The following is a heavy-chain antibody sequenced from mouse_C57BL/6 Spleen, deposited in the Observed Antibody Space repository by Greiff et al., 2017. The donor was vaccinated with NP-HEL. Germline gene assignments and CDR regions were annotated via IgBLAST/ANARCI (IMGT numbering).Heavy chain of an antibody. CDR1: GYTFTDYE. CDR3: TGWFPLAMDY. CDR2: IDPETGGT. Sequence: QVQLQQSGAELVRPGASVTLSCKASGYTFTDYEMHWVKQTPVHGLEWIGAIDPETGGTAYNQKFKGKAILTADKSSSTAYMELRSLTSEDSAVYYCTGWFPLAMDYWGQGTSVTVSS. V-gene: IGHV1-15*01. J-gene: IGHJ4*01. D-gene: IGHD2-3*01.